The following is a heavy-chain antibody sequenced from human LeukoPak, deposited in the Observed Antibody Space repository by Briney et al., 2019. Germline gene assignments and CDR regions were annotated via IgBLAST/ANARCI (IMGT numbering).Heavy chain of an antibody. D-gene: IGHD3-10*01. V-gene: IGHV4-59*08. CDR1: GDSISSYY. J-gene: IGHJ5*02. CDR3: ARHPSVSASGGFGWFDL. Sequence: SETLSLTCTGSGDSISSYYWSWIRQPPGKRLEWIGYIYYSGSTNYNPSLKSRVTISVDTSKNQFSLKLTSVTAADTAVYYCARHPSVSASGGFGWFDLWGQGPLVSVSS. CDR2: IYYSGST.